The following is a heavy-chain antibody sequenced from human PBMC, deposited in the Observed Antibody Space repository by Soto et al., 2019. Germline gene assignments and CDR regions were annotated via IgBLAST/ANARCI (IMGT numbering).Heavy chain of an antibody. D-gene: IGHD1-1*01. CDR2: ISATGIST. CDR1: GFTFATYA. CDR3: ARDKDTSSWTGFDF. Sequence: GGSLRLSCAASGFTFATYAMSWVRQAPGKGLEWVSAISATGISTHYADSVKGRVTISRDNSANTLSLEMSSLTAEDTAVYYCARDKDTSSWTGFDFWGHGTLVTVSS. J-gene: IGHJ4*01. V-gene: IGHV3-23*01.